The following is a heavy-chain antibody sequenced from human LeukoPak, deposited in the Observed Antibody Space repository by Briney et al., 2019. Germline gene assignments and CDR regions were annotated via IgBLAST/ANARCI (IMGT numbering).Heavy chain of an antibody. CDR2: IYPGDSDT. Sequence: GESLKISCKGSGYSFTSYWIGWVRQMPGKGLEWMGIIYPGDSDTRYSPSFQGQVTISADKSISTAYLQWSSLKASDTAMYYCARHHDCGGDCYSVTPDYWGQGTLVTVSS. D-gene: IGHD2-21*02. CDR1: GYSFTSYW. CDR3: ARHHDCGGDCYSVTPDY. V-gene: IGHV5-51*01. J-gene: IGHJ4*02.